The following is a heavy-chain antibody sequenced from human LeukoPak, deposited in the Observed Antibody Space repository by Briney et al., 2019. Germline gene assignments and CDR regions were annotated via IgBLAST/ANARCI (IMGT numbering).Heavy chain of an antibody. CDR3: AKGVAGPYWYFDL. Sequence: GGSLRLSCAASGFTFSSYSMNWVRQAPGEGLEWVSSISSSSSYIYYADSVKGRFTISRDNAKNSLYLQMNSLRAEDTAVYYCAKGVAGPYWYFDLWGRGTLVTVSS. CDR1: GFTFSSYS. J-gene: IGHJ2*01. CDR2: ISSSSSYI. V-gene: IGHV3-21*01. D-gene: IGHD2-15*01.